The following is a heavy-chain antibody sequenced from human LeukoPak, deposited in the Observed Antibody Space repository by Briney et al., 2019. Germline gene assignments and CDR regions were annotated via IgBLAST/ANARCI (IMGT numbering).Heavy chain of an antibody. CDR1: GDSIISYY. J-gene: IGHJ6*03. D-gene: IGHD6-13*01. CDR2: IYISGST. V-gene: IGHV4-4*07. Sequence: PSKTLSLTCTVSGDSIISYYWTWIRQPAGKGLEWIGRIYISGSTNYNPSLRGRVTMSLDMSKNQFSLKLTSVTAADTAVYYCVRASIGTSGYYMDVWGKGTTVTISS. CDR3: VRASIGTSGYYMDV.